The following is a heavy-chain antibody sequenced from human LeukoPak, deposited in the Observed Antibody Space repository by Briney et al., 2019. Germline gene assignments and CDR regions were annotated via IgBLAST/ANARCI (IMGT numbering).Heavy chain of an antibody. Sequence: ASVKVSCKASGGTFKNYAISWVRQAPGQGLEWMGWISAYNGNTNYAQKLQGRVTMTTDTSTSTAYMELRSLRSDDTAVYYCARGPVAAMVYFDYWGQGTLVTVSS. CDR2: ISAYNGNT. D-gene: IGHD5-18*01. J-gene: IGHJ4*02. CDR1: GGTFKNYA. V-gene: IGHV1-18*01. CDR3: ARGPVAAMVYFDY.